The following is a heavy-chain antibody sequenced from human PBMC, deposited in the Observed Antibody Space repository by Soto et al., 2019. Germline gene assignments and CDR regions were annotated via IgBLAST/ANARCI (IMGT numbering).Heavy chain of an antibody. CDR2: IIPIFGTA. J-gene: IGHJ4*02. D-gene: IGHD2-21*02. CDR3: ARANNNFEISNNGYCGGDCYFDY. Sequence: QVQLVQSGAEVKKPGSSVKVSCKASGGTFSSYAISWVRQAPGQGLEWMGGIIPIFGTANYAQKFQGRVTITADKSTSTAYMELSSLRSEDTAVYYCARANNNFEISNNGYCGGDCYFDYWGQGTLVTVSS. V-gene: IGHV1-69*06. CDR1: GGTFSSYA.